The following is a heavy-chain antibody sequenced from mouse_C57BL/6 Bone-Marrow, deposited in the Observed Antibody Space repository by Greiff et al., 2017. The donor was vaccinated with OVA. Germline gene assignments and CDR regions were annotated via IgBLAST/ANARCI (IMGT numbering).Heavy chain of an antibody. V-gene: IGHV1-81*01. J-gene: IGHJ3*01. CDR1: GYTFTSYG. CDR3: ARWNIYGNYDWFAY. Sequence: VKLQESGAELARPGASVKLSCKASGYTFTSYGISWVKQRTGQGLEWIGEIYPRSGNTYYNEKFKGKATLTADKSSSTAYMELRSLTSEDSAVYVCARWNIYGNYDWFAYWGQGTLVTVSA. D-gene: IGHD2-1*01. CDR2: IYPRSGNT.